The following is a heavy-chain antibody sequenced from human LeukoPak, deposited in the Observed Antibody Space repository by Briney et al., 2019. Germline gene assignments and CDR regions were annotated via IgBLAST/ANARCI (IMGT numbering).Heavy chain of an antibody. Sequence: ASVKLSCKASGYTFTGYEINWGRQATGQGREWMGWMNPNSDNITYAQKFQDRVTITRDTSISSAYMELSSLRSEDTAVYFCARGPPGSTEYYMDVWGNGTTVIVSS. J-gene: IGHJ6*03. CDR1: GYTFTGYE. CDR3: ARGPPGSTEYYMDV. V-gene: IGHV1-8*03. D-gene: IGHD4-11*01. CDR2: MNPNSDNI.